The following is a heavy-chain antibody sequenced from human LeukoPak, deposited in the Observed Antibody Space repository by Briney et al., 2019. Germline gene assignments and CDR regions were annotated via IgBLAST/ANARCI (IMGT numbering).Heavy chain of an antibody. Sequence: AASVKVSCKASGYTFTSYYMHWVRQAPGQGRELMGIIHPSGGSTSFAQKFQGRVTMTRDTSTSTVYMELSSLRSEDTAVYYCARAPPTGLRWSHCDPWGQGTLVTVSS. V-gene: IGHV1-46*01. CDR2: IHPSGGST. D-gene: IGHD4-23*01. CDR3: ARAPPTGLRWSHCDP. CDR1: GYTFTSYY. J-gene: IGHJ5*02.